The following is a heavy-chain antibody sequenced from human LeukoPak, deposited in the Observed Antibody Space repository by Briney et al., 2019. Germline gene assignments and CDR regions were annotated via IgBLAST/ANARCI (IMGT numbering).Heavy chain of an antibody. Sequence: GGSLRLSCAASGFTVSSNYMSWVRQAPGKGLEWVSLTYSGGSTYYADSLKGRFTISRDNSKKTLYLQMNSLRAEDTAVYFCARVHSDSRGYYQHDYWGQGTLVTVSS. CDR1: GFTVSSNY. CDR3: ARVHSDSRGYYQHDY. V-gene: IGHV3-66*01. D-gene: IGHD3-22*01. J-gene: IGHJ4*02. CDR2: TYSGGST.